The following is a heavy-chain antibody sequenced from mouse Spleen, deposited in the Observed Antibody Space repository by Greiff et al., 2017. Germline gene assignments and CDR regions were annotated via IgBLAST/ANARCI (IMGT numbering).Heavy chain of an antibody. CDR1: GYTFTSYG. CDR2: IYPRSGNT. D-gene: IGHD1-2*01. V-gene: IGHV1-81*01. Sequence: QVQLQQSGAELARPGASVKLSCKASGYTFTSYGISWVKQRTGQGLEWIGEIYPRSGNTYYNEKFKGKATLTADKSSSTAYMELRSLTSEDSAVYFCARERLLRLRYFDVWGAGTTVTVSS. J-gene: IGHJ1*01. CDR3: ARERLLRLRYFDV.